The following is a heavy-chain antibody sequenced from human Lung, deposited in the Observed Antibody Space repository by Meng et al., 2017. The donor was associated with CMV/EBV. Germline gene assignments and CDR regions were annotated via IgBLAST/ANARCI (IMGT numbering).Heavy chain of an antibody. CDR2: INPDSGTT. CDR3: ARSRPGSHYYYGMDV. Sequence: SVXVSCXXSGYSFTGYFVNWVRQAPGQGLEWMGWINPDSGTTDYAPNFRGRVTMTRDTSINTAYMELSRLRSDDTAVYYCARSRPGSHYYYGMDVWGQGTTVTVSS. CDR1: GYSFTGYF. V-gene: IGHV1-2*02. J-gene: IGHJ6*02. D-gene: IGHD1-14*01.